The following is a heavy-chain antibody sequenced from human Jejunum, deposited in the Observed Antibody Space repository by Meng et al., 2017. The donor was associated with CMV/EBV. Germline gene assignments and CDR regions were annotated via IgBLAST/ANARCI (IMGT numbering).Heavy chain of an antibody. D-gene: IGHD6-19*01. CDR1: GFTLSDHI. V-gene: IGHV3-21*04. J-gene: IGHJ5*02. CDR2: ISSYSTYI. Sequence: AASGFTLSDHIRTWVRQAPGRGLEWVSSISSYSTYIYYADSVKGRFTISRDNANSSLLLHMDSLRADDTAVYFCARVGSGSYKLDLWGQGVQVTVSS. CDR3: ARVGSGSYKLDL.